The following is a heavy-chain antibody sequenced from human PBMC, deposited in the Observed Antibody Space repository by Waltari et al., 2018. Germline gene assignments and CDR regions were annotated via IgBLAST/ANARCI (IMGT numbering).Heavy chain of an antibody. J-gene: IGHJ4*02. D-gene: IGHD1-26*01. CDR1: GDSISDSGSFY. CDR2: IYYRGTA. Sequence: QLQLQESGPRLVKPSETLSLTCTVSGDSISDSGSFYWGWIRQPPGRRMAWIGSIYYRGTAYYNLSLKGRATRSVDTSNNQFSLKLTSVTVADTAVYFCAKQRLGGSYSEFWGQGALVIVSS. V-gene: IGHV4-39*01. CDR3: AKQRLGGSYSEF.